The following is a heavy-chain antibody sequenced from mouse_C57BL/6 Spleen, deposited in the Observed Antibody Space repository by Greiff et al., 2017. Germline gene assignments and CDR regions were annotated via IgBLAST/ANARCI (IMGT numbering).Heavy chain of an antibody. Sequence: QVQLQQPGAELVRPGSSVKLSCKASGYTFTSYWMDWVKQRPGQGLEWIGNIYPSDSETHYNQKFKDKATLTVDKSSSTAYMQLSSLTSEDSAVYYCARHWFYYGSSFAMDYWGQGTSVTVSS. CDR3: ARHWFYYGSSFAMDY. J-gene: IGHJ4*01. CDR2: IYPSDSET. V-gene: IGHV1-61*01. CDR1: GYTFTSYW. D-gene: IGHD1-1*01.